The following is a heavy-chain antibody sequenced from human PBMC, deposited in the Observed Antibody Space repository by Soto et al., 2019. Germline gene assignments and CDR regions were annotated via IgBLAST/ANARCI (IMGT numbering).Heavy chain of an antibody. CDR1: GYTFTSYD. J-gene: IGHJ4*02. D-gene: IGHD2-2*01. CDR2: MNPNSGNT. V-gene: IGHV1-8*01. Sequence: GASVKVSCKASGYTFTSYDINWVRQATGQGLEWMGWMNPNSGNTGYAQKFQGRVTISVDTSKNHFSLKLSSVTPADTAVYYCARARFCTSTSCYHYFDFWGQGTLVTVSS. CDR3: ARARFCTSTSCYHYFDF.